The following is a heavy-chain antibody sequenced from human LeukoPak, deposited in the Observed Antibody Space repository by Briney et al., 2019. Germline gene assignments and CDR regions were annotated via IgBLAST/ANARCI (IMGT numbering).Heavy chain of an antibody. V-gene: IGHV3-9*01. J-gene: IGHJ4*02. CDR3: ARARPYGSGNHFDY. D-gene: IGHD3-10*01. CDR1: GFTFDDYA. Sequence: PGGSLRLSCAASGFTFDDYAMPWVRQAPGKGLEWVSGVSWNSGSIGYADSLKGRFTISRDNAKTTMYLHMNSLSAEATASSYCARARPYGSGNHFDYWGQGTLVTVSS. CDR2: VSWNSGSI.